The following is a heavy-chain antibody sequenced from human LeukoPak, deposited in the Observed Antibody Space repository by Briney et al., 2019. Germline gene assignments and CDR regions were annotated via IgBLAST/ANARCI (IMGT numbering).Heavy chain of an antibody. J-gene: IGHJ6*02. CDR1: GGSFSGYY. CDR3: ARRYYGMDV. CDR2: INHSGST. Sequence: SETLSLTCAVYGGSFSGYYWSWIRQPPGKGLEWIGEINHSGSTNYNPSLKSRVTISVGTSKNQFSLKLSSVTAADTAVYYCARRYYGMDVWGQGTTVTVSS. V-gene: IGHV4-34*01.